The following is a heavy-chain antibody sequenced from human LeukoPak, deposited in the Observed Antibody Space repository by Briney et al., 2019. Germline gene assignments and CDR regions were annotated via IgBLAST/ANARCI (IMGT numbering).Heavy chain of an antibody. CDR2: ISYSGST. CDR1: GGSISSSSYY. J-gene: IGHJ4*02. V-gene: IGHV4-61*05. D-gene: IGHD1-26*01. CDR3: ARSIVGVTTLDY. Sequence: SETLSLTCTVSGGSISSSSYYWGWIRQPPGKGLEWIGYISYSGSTNYNPSLKSRVTISVDTSKNQFSLKLSSVTAADTAVYYCARSIVGVTTLDYWGQGTLVTVSS.